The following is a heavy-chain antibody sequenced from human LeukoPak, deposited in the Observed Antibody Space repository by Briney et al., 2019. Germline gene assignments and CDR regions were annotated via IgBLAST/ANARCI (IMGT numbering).Heavy chain of an antibody. J-gene: IGHJ4*02. CDR2: INPSGST. V-gene: IGHV4-38-2*02. D-gene: IGHD6-19*01. CDR3: ARRGSGWSR. CDR1: GGSISSGYY. Sequence: SETLSLTCTVSGGSISSGYYWGWIRQPPGKGLEWIGEINPSGSTNYNPSLKSRVTISVDTSKNQFSLKLSSVTAADTAVYYCARRGSGWSRWGQGTLVTVSS.